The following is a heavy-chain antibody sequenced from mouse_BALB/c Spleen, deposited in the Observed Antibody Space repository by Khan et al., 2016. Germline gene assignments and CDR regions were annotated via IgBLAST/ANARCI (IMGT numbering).Heavy chain of an antibody. CDR3: ARWSYYYGSSYGWFAY. CDR1: GYTFTDYW. J-gene: IGHJ3*01. D-gene: IGHD1-1*01. CDR2: INPSTGYT. Sequence: VQLQESGAELAKPGASVKMSCKASGYTFTDYWMHWVKQSPGQGMEWIGYINPSTGYTEYNQKFKDKAKLTEDKSSSQAYMQLSSLTSEDSAVYDCARWSYYYGSSYGWFAYWGQGTLVTVSA. V-gene: IGHV1-7*01.